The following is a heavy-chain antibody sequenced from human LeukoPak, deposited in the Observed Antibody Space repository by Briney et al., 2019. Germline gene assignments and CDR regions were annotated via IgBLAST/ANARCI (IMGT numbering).Heavy chain of an antibody. CDR1: GYTFTSYG. D-gene: IGHD4-17*01. CDR2: ISAYNGNT. Sequence: GASVKVSCKASGYTFTSYGISWVRQAPGQGLEWMGWISAYNGNTNYAQKLQGRVTMTTDTSTSTAYMELRSLRSDDTAVYYCARAQTVSIFPRGVCYFDYWGQGTLVTVSS. CDR3: ARAQTVSIFPRGVCYFDY. V-gene: IGHV1-18*01. J-gene: IGHJ4*02.